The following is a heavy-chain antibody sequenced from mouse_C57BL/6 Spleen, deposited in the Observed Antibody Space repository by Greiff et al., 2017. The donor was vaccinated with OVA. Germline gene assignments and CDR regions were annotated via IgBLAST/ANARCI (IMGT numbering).Heavy chain of an antibody. CDR2: IDPSDSYT. CDR1: GYTFTSYW. CDR3: ARGGRDYDYAWFAY. J-gene: IGHJ3*01. V-gene: IGHV1-69*01. D-gene: IGHD2-4*01. Sequence: QVQLQQPGAELVMPGASVKLSCKASGYTFTSYWMHWVKQRPGQGLEWIGEIDPSDSYTNYNQKFKGKSTLTVDKSSSTAYMQLSSLTSEDSAVYYCARGGRDYDYAWFAYWGQGTLVTVSA.